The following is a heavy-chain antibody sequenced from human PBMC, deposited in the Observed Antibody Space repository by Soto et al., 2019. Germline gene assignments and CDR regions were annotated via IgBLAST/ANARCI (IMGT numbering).Heavy chain of an antibody. D-gene: IGHD2-2*01. CDR1: GFTFNNYG. V-gene: IGHV3-21*01. CDR3: AREDSIIIPAVSDF. CDR2: VSKSDYT. J-gene: IGHJ4*02. Sequence: GGSLRLSCVVSGFTFNNYGINWVRQAPGKGLEWVTSVSKSDYTYYSDSVKGRFTSSRDNAKNSVSLQMNTLRAEDTDVYYCAREDSIIIPAVSDFWGQGTLVTVSS.